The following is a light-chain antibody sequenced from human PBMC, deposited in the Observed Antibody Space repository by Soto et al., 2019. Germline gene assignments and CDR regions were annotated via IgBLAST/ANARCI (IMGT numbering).Light chain of an antibody. CDR1: QSVGTK. Sequence: IVMTQYPATLSVSPGETANLSCGASQSVGTKLAWYQQTPGQAPRLLIYGASNRATGVPARFSGGGSGTEFTLTITSLQSEDFAVYYCHQYNGWPRTFGQGTKVDIK. CDR3: HQYNGWPRT. CDR2: GAS. J-gene: IGKJ1*01. V-gene: IGKV3-15*01.